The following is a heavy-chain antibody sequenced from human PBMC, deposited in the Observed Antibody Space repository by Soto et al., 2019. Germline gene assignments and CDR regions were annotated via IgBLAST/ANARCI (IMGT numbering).Heavy chain of an antibody. CDR3: ARSLRRTYYDYIWGSYRPDDAFDI. D-gene: IGHD3-16*02. CDR2: INHSGST. V-gene: IGHV4-34*01. CDR1: STSFGGYY. J-gene: IGHJ3*02. Sequence: SETLSLTCAINSTSFGGYYWSWILQPTGKGLEWIGEINHSGSTNYNPSLKSRVTISVDTSKNQFSLKLSSVTAADTAVYYCARSLRRTYYDYIWGSYRPDDAFDIWGQGTMIT.